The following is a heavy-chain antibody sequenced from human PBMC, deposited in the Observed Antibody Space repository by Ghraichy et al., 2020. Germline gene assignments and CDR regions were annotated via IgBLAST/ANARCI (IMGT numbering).Heavy chain of an antibody. Sequence: SQTLSLTCAVSGYSISSGYYWGWIRQPSGKGLEWIGSIYRTGSTYYNPSLNSRVTISVDTSKNQFSLKLRSVTAADTAVYYCARVPSIAAAGGFDHWGQGTLVTVSS. D-gene: IGHD6-13*01. CDR1: GYSISSGYY. CDR3: ARVPSIAAAGGFDH. J-gene: IGHJ4*02. CDR2: IYRTGST. V-gene: IGHV4-38-2*01.